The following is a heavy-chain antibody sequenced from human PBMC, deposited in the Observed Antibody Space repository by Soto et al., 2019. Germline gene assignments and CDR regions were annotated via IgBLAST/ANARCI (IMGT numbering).Heavy chain of an antibody. D-gene: IGHD6-19*01. Sequence: EVQLLESGGGLVQPGGSLRLSCAASGFTFSSYAVSWVRQAPGKGLEWVSAISGSGVSTYYADSVKGRFTISRDNSKKTLYLQMNSLRAEDTAVYYCAKEKAYSSGWDGMDVWGQGTTVTVSS. CDR1: GFTFSSYA. J-gene: IGHJ6*02. CDR3: AKEKAYSSGWDGMDV. V-gene: IGHV3-23*01. CDR2: ISGSGVST.